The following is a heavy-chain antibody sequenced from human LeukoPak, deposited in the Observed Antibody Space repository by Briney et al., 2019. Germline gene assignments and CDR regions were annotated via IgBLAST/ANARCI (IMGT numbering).Heavy chain of an antibody. CDR3: ARVITMVRGVLDP. D-gene: IGHD3-10*01. CDR1: GYTFTGYY. V-gene: IGHV1-2*02. Sequence: GASVNVSCKASGYTFTGYYMHWVRQAPGQGLEWMGWINPNSGGTNYAQKFQGRVTMTRDTSISTAYMELSRLRSDDTAVYYCARVITMVRGVLDPWGQGTLVTVSS. J-gene: IGHJ5*02. CDR2: INPNSGGT.